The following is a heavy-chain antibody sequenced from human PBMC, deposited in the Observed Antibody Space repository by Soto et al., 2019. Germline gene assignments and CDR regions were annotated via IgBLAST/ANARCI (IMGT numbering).Heavy chain of an antibody. CDR2: IKQDGSEK. J-gene: IGHJ4*02. CDR3: ARDSLGYCTRTSCYWSEDY. D-gene: IGHD2-2*01. Sequence: PGGSLRLSCSASGFTFSTYWMSWVRQAPGKGLDWVANIKQDGSEKYYVDSVKGRFTISRDNAKNSLYLQMNSLRAEDTAVYYCARDSLGYCTRTSCYWSEDYWGQGTLVTVSS. V-gene: IGHV3-7*03. CDR1: GFTFSTYW.